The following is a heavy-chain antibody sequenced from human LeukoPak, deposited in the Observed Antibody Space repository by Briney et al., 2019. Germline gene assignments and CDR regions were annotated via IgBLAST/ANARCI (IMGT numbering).Heavy chain of an antibody. V-gene: IGHV4-38-2*01. CDR2: IYHSGST. J-gene: IGHJ4*02. CDR3: ARHDDYYDSSGCFDY. Sequence: SETLSLTCAVSGYSISSGYYWGWIRPPPGKGPEWIGSIYHSGSTYYNPPLKSRVTISVDTSKNQFSLKLSSVTAADTAVYYCARHDDYYDSSGCFDYWGQGTLVTVSS. D-gene: IGHD3-22*01. CDR1: GYSISSGYY.